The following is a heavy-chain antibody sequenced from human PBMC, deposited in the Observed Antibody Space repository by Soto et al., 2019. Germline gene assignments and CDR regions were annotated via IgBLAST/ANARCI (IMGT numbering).Heavy chain of an antibody. J-gene: IGHJ5*02. Sequence: GESLKISCKGSGYSFSNWWIAWVRQMPGKGLEYMGIIYPSDSQTRYSPSFQGQVTISADKSISTAYLQWSGLKASDTAIYYCARHGFYGDYSSNYFDPWGQGTLVTVSS. D-gene: IGHD4-17*01. V-gene: IGHV5-51*01. CDR3: ARHGFYGDYSSNYFDP. CDR1: GYSFSNWW. CDR2: IYPSDSQT.